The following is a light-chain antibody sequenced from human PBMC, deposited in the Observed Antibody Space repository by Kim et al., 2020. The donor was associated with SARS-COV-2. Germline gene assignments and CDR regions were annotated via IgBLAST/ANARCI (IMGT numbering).Light chain of an antibody. V-gene: IGKV3-11*01. CDR3: QQRTNWPPIFT. J-gene: IGKJ3*01. Sequence: LGERATLPCRASQSISTFLAWYQQNPDQAPRLLIYDVSNRATGIPARFSGSGSGTDFTLTISSLEPEDFAVYYCQQRTNWPPIFTFGPGTKVDIK. CDR1: QSISTF. CDR2: DVS.